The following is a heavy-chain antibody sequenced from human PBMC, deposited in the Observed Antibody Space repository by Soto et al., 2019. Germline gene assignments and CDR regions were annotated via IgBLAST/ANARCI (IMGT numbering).Heavy chain of an antibody. Sequence: WGSLRLSCAASGFTFSSYAMSWVRQAPGKGLEWVSAISGSGGTTYYADSVKGRFTISRDNAKNTLYLQMNSLRDEDTAVYYCARGYYDILTGSLWFDPWGQGTLVTVSS. CDR3: ARGYYDILTGSLWFDP. D-gene: IGHD3-9*01. V-gene: IGHV3-23*01. CDR1: GFTFSSYA. CDR2: ISGSGGTT. J-gene: IGHJ5*02.